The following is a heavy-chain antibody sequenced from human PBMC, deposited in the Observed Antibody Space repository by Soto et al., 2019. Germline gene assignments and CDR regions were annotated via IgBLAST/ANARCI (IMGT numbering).Heavy chain of an antibody. V-gene: IGHV4-30-4*01. CDR3: ARGVTVFGLVSRFWFDP. J-gene: IGHJ5*02. Sequence: LSLTCTVSGGSISSGDYSWSWVRQSPGKGLEWIGHIYNSGITYYNPSLKSRVVISIDTSRNQFSLRLNPLTAADRAVYFCARGVTVFGLVSRFWFDPWGQGTVVTVSS. D-gene: IGHD3-3*01. CDR2: IYNSGIT. CDR1: GGSISSGDYS.